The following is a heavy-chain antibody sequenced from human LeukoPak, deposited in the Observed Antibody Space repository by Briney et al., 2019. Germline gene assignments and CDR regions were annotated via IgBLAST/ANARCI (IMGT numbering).Heavy chain of an antibody. CDR1: GFSLSTGGMR. Sequence: SGPALVKPTQTLTLTCTFSGFSLSTGGMRVSWIRQPPGKALEWLARIDWNDDKFYSTFLKTRLTISKDTSKNQVVLTMTNMDPVDTATYYCARNSNFHYFDYWGQGTLVTVSS. CDR3: ARNSNFHYFDY. V-gene: IGHV2-70*04. CDR2: IDWNDDK. D-gene: IGHD4-11*01. J-gene: IGHJ4*02.